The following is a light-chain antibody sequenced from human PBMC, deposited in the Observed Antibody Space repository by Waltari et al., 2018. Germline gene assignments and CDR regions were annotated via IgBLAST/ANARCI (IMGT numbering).Light chain of an antibody. J-gene: IGLJ3*02. CDR1: NIGSQS. V-gene: IGLV3-21*02. CDR2: DDS. CDR3: QVWDSGTDHEV. Sequence: SYVLTQSPSVSVAPGQTASVSCGGNNIGSQSVNWYQQKPGQAPVLVVSDDSDRPSGTPERFSGSNSGNTATLTISRVEAGDEADYYCQVWDSGTDHEVFGGGTKLTV.